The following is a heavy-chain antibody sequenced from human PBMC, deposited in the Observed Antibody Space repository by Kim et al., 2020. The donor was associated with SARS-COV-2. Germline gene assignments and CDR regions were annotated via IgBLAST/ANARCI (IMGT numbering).Heavy chain of an antibody. V-gene: IGHV3-15*01. CDR1: GFTFSHAW. Sequence: GGSLRLSCAASGFTFSHAWMSWVRQAPGKGLEWVGRIKSKNSGGTVYYAAPVKGRFTISRDDSRNTIYLQMNSQKTEDTAVYYCIWMTTETTFDFWGPG. J-gene: IGHJ4*02. D-gene: IGHD4-4*01. CDR2: IKSKNSGGTV. CDR3: IWMTTETTFDF.